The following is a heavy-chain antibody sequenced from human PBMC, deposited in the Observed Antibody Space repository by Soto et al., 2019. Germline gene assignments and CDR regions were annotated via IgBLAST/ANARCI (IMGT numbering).Heavy chain of an antibody. CDR2: IYYSGST. CDR1: GGSISSYY. D-gene: IGHD3-9*01. CDR3: ARLGLSSYFDWLSLPVYYYYMDV. J-gene: IGHJ6*03. Sequence: SETLSLTCTVSGGSISSYYWSWIRQPPGKGLEWIGYIYYSGSTNYNPSLKSRVTISVDTSKNQFSLKLSSVTAADTAVYYCARLGLSSYFDWLSLPVYYYYMDVWGKGTTVTVSS. V-gene: IGHV4-59*08.